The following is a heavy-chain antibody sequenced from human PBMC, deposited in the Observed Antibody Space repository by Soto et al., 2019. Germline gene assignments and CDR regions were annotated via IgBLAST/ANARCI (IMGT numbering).Heavy chain of an antibody. V-gene: IGHV3-30*18. Sequence: QVQLVESGGGVVQPGRSLRLSCAASGFTFSSYGMHWVRQAPGKGLEWVAVISYDGSNKYYADSVKGRFTISRDNSKNTLYLQTNSLRAEDTAVYYCAKPYSSGNGLTDYSGQGTLVTLSS. J-gene: IGHJ4*02. CDR2: ISYDGSNK. CDR1: GFTFSSYG. D-gene: IGHD6-19*01. CDR3: AKPYSSGNGLTDY.